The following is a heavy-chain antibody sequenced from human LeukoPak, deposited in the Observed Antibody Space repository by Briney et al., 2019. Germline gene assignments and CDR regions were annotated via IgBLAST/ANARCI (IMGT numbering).Heavy chain of an antibody. CDR3: ARVYSAGVVDY. CDR2: ITSSSTYT. J-gene: IGHJ4*02. V-gene: IGHV3-11*05. CDR1: GFTFSDSY. Sequence: GGSLRLFCAASGFTFSDSYMSWIRQAPGKGLEWVSYITSSSTYTNYADSVKGRFTIARDNSKNSLSLQMNSLRAEDTALYYCARVYSAGVVDYWGQGTLVTVSS. D-gene: IGHD5-12*01.